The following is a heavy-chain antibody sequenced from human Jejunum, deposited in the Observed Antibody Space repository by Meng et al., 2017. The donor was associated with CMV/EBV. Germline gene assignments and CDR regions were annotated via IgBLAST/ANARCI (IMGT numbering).Heavy chain of an antibody. J-gene: IGHJ5*02. CDR1: GYAFTNYG. Sequence: QVQLVQSGPELKKPGASVKVSCKASGYAFTNYGISWVRQAPGQGLEWMGRINPNSGGTNYAQKFQGRVTMTRDTSISTAYMELSRLRSDDTAVYYCAHQAVAGTRGWFDPWGQGTLVTVSS. CDR3: AHQAVAGTRGWFDP. CDR2: INPNSGGT. D-gene: IGHD6-19*01. V-gene: IGHV1-2*06.